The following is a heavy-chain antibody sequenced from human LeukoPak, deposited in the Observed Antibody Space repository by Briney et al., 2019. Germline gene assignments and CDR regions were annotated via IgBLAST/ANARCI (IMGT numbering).Heavy chain of an antibody. V-gene: IGHV3-30*18. D-gene: IGHD3-16*01. Sequence: PGGSLRLSCAASGFTFSNFGMHWVRQAPGKGLEWVAVISYDGSTKYYADSVKGRFTISRDNSKNTLYLQMNSLTSEDTTVYYCAKANGGGWEFMGIDYWGQGTLVTVSS. J-gene: IGHJ4*02. CDR1: GFTFSNFG. CDR2: ISYDGSTK. CDR3: AKANGGGWEFMGIDY.